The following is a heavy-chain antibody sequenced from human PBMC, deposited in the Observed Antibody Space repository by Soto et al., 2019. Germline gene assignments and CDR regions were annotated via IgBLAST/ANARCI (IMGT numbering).Heavy chain of an antibody. V-gene: IGHV4-31*01. D-gene: IGHD3-22*01. CDR2: MYYSGIT. J-gene: IGHJ4*02. CDR3: SRLRDYFDSSGQGDY. CDR1: GGSISSGGYY. Sequence: QVQLQESGPGLVKPSQTLSLTCTVSGGSISSGGYYWSWIRQHPGKGLEWIGYMYYSGITSYNPSLKSAVPIAAATSKNQFSLNLRSVTDADTAVYYCSRLRDYFDSSGQGDYWGQGTLVTVSS.